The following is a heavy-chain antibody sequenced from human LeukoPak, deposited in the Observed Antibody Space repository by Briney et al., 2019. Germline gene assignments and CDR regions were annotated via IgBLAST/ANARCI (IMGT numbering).Heavy chain of an antibody. D-gene: IGHD3-10*01. CDR3: ARRRYGSGTYYNAYFDS. Sequence: SETLSLTCSVSGGSISDYYWSWIRQPAGKGLEWIGRIYTTGTTNYNPSLKSRITMSVDTSKNQFSLKLSSVTAADTGVYYCARRRYGSGTYYNAYFDSWGRGTLVTVSS. CDR1: GGSISDYY. J-gene: IGHJ4*02. CDR2: IYTTGTT. V-gene: IGHV4-4*07.